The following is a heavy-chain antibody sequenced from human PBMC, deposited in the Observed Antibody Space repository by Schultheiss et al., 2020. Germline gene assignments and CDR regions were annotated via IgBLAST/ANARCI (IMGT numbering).Heavy chain of an antibody. CDR2: ISGSGGST. J-gene: IGHJ3*02. CDR1: GFTFSNYA. V-gene: IGHV3-23*01. CDR3: AKEYYYVRDAFDI. Sequence: GGSLRLSCAASGFTFSNYAMNWVRQAPGKGLEWVSAISGSGGSTYYADSVKGRFTISRDNSKNTLYLQMNSLRAEDTAVYYCAKEYYYVRDAFDIWGQGTMVTVSS. D-gene: IGHD3-10*02.